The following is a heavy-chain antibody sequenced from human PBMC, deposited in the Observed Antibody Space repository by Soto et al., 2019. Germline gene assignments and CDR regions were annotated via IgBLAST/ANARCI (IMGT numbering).Heavy chain of an antibody. CDR3: ARDEGYCSSTSCYRPYYYGMDV. J-gene: IGHJ6*02. D-gene: IGHD2-2*02. V-gene: IGHV3-33*01. CDR2: IWYDGSNK. CDR1: GFTFSSYG. Sequence: GVSLRLSCAASGFTFSSYGMHWVRQAPGKGLEWVAVIWYDGSNKYYADSVKGRFTISRDNSKNTLYLQMNSLRAEDTAVYYCARDEGYCSSTSCYRPYYYGMDVWGQGTTVTVYS.